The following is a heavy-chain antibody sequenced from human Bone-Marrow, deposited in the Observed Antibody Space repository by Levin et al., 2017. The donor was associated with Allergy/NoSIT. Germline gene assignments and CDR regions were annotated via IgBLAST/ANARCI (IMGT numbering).Heavy chain of an antibody. CDR3: ARELGDEWIRFGRFDF. V-gene: IGHV1-18*04. CDR1: GYSFSDYG. CDR2: ISSKNGNT. Sequence: GESLKISCKTSGYSFSDYGITWVRQAPGEGLEWVGWISSKNGNTKYAPSLQGRVTMTTDPSTNTAYVEVRRLRFDDTAVYYCARELGDEWIRFGRFDFWGQGTHVTVSS. D-gene: IGHD5-12*01. J-gene: IGHJ4*02.